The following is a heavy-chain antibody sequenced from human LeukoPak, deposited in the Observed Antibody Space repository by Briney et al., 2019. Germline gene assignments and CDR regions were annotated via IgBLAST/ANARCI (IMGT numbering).Heavy chain of an antibody. J-gene: IGHJ4*02. CDR1: GYTFSSYA. D-gene: IGHD6-13*01. V-gene: IGHV3-23*01. CDR2: ISGSGIST. CDR3: AKIGIAAGDTDY. Sequence: GGSLRLSCAASGYTFSSYAMRWVRQAPGKGLEWVSSISGSGISTYYADSVKGRFTISRENSKNTLYLQMNSLRAEDTALYYCAKIGIAAGDTDYWGQGTLVTVSS.